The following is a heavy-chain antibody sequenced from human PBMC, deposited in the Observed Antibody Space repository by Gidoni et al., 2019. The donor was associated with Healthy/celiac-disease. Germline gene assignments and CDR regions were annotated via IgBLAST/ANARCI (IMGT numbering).Heavy chain of an antibody. D-gene: IGHD6-19*01. J-gene: IGHJ4*02. CDR3: ARRSRGWYYFDY. Sequence: QVQLQESGPALVKPSETLSLTCSVSGGSLSSYYWSWIRQPPGRGLAWIGYIYYSGSTNYNPSLKSRVTISVDTSKNQFSLKLSSVTAADTAVYYCARRSRGWYYFDYWGQGTLVTVSS. CDR2: IYYSGST. V-gene: IGHV4-59*08. CDR1: GGSLSSYY.